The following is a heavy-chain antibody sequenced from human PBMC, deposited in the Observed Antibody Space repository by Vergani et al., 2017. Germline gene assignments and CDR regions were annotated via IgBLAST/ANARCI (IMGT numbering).Heavy chain of an antibody. J-gene: IGHJ6*03. D-gene: IGHD1-26*01. CDR2: ISAYNGNT. CDR1: GYTFTSYG. V-gene: IGHV1-18*04. Sequence: QVQLVQSGAEVKRPGASVKVSCKTSGYTFTSYGISWVRQAPGQGLEWMGWISAYNGNTNYAQKLQGRVTMTTDTSTSTAYMELRSLRSDDTAVYYCARASGSHRDYYYYYMDVWGKGTTVTVSS. CDR3: ARASGSHRDYYYYYMDV.